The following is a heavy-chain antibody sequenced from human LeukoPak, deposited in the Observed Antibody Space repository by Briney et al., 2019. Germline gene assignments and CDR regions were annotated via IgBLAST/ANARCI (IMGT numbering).Heavy chain of an antibody. CDR3: AREAAPHPRFDY. Sequence: SETLSLTCTVSGGSISSGSYYWSWIRQPAGKGLEWIGRIYTSGSTNYNPSLKSRVTISVDTSKNQFSLKLSSVTAADTAVYYCAREAAPHPRFDYWGQGTLVTVSS. J-gene: IGHJ4*02. D-gene: IGHD6-6*01. CDR1: GGSISSGSYY. V-gene: IGHV4-61*02. CDR2: IYTSGST.